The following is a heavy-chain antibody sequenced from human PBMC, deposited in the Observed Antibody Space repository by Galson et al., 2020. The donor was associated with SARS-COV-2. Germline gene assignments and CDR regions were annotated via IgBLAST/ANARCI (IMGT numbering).Heavy chain of an antibody. V-gene: IGHV3-33*06. CDR3: AKEGVGGTAVVTGAFDV. J-gene: IGHJ3*01. CDR1: GFTFSSYG. Sequence: GGSLRLSCAASGFTFSSYGMHWVRQAPGKGLEWVALIWYDGSNNYYADSVKGRFTISRDNSKNMLYLQMNSLRVEDTAVYYCAKEGVGGTAVVTGAFDVWGRGTMVTVSS. D-gene: IGHD5-18*01. CDR2: IWYDGSNN.